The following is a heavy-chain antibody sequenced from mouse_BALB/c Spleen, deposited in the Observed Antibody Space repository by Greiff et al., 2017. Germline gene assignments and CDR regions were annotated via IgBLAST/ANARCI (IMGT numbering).Heavy chain of an antibody. Sequence: VMLVESGPGLVAPSQSLSITCTVSGFSLTSYGVHWVRQPPGKGLEWLGVIWAGGSTNYNSALMSRLSISKDNSKSQVFLKMNSRQTDDTAMYYCARDYYGTYAMDYWGQGTSVTVSS. CDR2: IWAGGST. D-gene: IGHD1-1*01. CDR3: ARDYYGTYAMDY. CDR1: GFSLTSYG. V-gene: IGHV2-9*02. J-gene: IGHJ4*01.